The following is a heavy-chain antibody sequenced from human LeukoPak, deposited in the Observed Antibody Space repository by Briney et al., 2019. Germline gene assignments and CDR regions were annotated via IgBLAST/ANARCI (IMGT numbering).Heavy chain of an antibody. CDR1: GFTFSDYY. CDR3: TRPNHFFIAAAATDY. V-gene: IGHV3-49*03. Sequence: HPGGSLRLSCAASGFTFSDYYMSWIRQAPGKGLEWVGFIRSKAYGGTTEYAASVKGRFTISRDDSKSIAYLQMNSLKTEDTAVYYCTRPNHFFIAAAATDYWGQGTLVTVSS. CDR2: IRSKAYGGTT. J-gene: IGHJ4*02. D-gene: IGHD6-13*01.